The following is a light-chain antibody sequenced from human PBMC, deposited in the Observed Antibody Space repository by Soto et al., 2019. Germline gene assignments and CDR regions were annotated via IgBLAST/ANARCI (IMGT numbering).Light chain of an antibody. V-gene: IGKV1-39*01. CDR3: QQNYSTPPDT. Sequence: DIQMTQSPSSLSASVGDRVTITCRASQSISKYLNWYQQQPGQAPNLLIYAASTLQSGVPSRFSGSRSGTEFTLTIISLQPEDFATYYCQQNYSTPPDTFGQGTKLEIK. CDR2: AAS. J-gene: IGKJ2*01. CDR1: QSISKY.